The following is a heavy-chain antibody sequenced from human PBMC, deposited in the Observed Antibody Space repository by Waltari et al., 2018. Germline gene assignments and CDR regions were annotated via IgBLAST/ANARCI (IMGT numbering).Heavy chain of an antibody. J-gene: IGHJ4*02. Sequence: EVQLVQSGAEVKKPGESLTISCKVSGYSFTTNWIAWVRQAPGKGLELMGVIYPGDSDTRYSPSFQGQVTISADTSISTAYLHWSSLRASDTATYYCVGLRYNWVVTSSYCFDYWGQGTRVTVSP. D-gene: IGHD1-20*01. V-gene: IGHV5-51*01. CDR1: GYSFTTNW. CDR2: IYPGDSDT. CDR3: VGLRYNWVVTSSYCFDY.